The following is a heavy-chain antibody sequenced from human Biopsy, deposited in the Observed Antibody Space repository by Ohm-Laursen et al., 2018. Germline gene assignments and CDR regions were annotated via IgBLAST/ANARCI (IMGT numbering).Heavy chain of an antibody. CDR2: VDIRGHA. Sequence: GTLSLTCTVPGGSIDTQSWIRQPAGKGLEWIGRVDIRGHADYSSSLRSRVTMSADASKNQFSLKLTSVTAADTAVYFCARVKGEWPEYEFDKWGQGILVTVSS. J-gene: IGHJ4*02. D-gene: IGHD3-16*01. V-gene: IGHV4-4*07. CDR1: GGSIDTQS. CDR3: ARVKGEWPEYEFDK.